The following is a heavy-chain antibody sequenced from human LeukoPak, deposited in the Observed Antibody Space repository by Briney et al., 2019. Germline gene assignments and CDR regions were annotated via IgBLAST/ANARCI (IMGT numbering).Heavy chain of an antibody. CDR2: ISDSHTT. D-gene: IGHD2-2*03. CDR3: AKTISGYCSTASCFDWFDP. V-gene: IGHV3-23*01. Sequence: PGGSLRLSCAASGFNFNSYSINWVRQAPGKGLEWVSTISDSHTTYYADSVKGRFTISRDNSKNTLYLQMNSLRGEDTAVYHCAKTISGYCSTASCFDWFDPWGQGTLVTVSS. J-gene: IGHJ5*02. CDR1: GFNFNSYS.